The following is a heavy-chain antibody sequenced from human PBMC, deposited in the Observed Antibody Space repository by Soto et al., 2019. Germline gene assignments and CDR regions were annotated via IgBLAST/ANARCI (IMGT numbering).Heavy chain of an antibody. CDR2: ISGSGGST. CDR1: GFTFSSYA. J-gene: IGHJ4*02. V-gene: IGHV3-23*01. Sequence: GGSLRLSCAASGFTFSSYAMSWVRQAPGKGLEWVSAISGSGGSTYYADSVKGRFTISRDNSKNTLYLQMNSLRAEDTAVYYCAKDSGSMTTVTTFDYWGQGTLVTVSS. D-gene: IGHD4-17*01. CDR3: AKDSGSMTTVTTFDY.